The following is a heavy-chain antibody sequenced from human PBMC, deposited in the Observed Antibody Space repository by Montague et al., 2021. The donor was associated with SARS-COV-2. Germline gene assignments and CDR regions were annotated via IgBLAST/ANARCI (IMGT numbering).Heavy chain of an antibody. CDR3: ARHVSYLVVRGPDFDY. V-gene: IGHV4-39*01. CDR1: GGSISSSSYY. Sequence: SETRSLTCTVSGGSISSSSYYWGWIRQPPGKGLEWIGSIYYSGTTYYNPSLKSRVTISVDTSKNQFSLKLTSVTAADTAVYYCARHVSYLVVRGPDFDYWGQGTLVTVSS. J-gene: IGHJ4*02. CDR2: IYYSGTT. D-gene: IGHD1-26*01.